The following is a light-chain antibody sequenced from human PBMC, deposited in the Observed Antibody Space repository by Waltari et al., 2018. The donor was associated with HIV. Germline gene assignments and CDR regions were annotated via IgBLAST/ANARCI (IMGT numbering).Light chain of an antibody. CDR3: CSYAASRSVV. CDR1: SSDVGTYNL. V-gene: IGLV2-23*02. Sequence: QSALAQPASVSDSPGQSITISCTGTSSDVGTYNLVSWYQQHPGKVPKLIIYEVTKRPSVVSNRFSGSKSGNTASLTISGLQAEDEADYYCCSYAASRSVVFGGGTKLTVL. CDR2: EVT. J-gene: IGLJ2*01.